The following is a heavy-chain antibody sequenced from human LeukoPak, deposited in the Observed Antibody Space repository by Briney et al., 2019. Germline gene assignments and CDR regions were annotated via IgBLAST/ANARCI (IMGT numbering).Heavy chain of an antibody. D-gene: IGHD4-23*01. CDR3: ARDGDGGNSDY. J-gene: IGHJ4*02. V-gene: IGHV1-69*04. CDR2: IIPILGIA. Sequence: SVKVSCKASGGTFSSYAISWVRQAPGQGLEWMGRIIPILGIANYAQKFQDRVTITADKSTSTAYMELSSLRSEDTAVYYCARDGDGGNSDYWGQGTLVTVSS. CDR1: GGTFSSYA.